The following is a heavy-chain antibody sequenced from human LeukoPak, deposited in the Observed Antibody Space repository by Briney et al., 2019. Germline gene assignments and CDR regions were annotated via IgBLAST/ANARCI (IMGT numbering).Heavy chain of an antibody. CDR3: AKDGSPGAQYYFDY. V-gene: IGHV3-30*18. CDR2: ISYDGSNK. Sequence: GGSLRLSCAASGFTFSSYGMHWVRQAPGKGLEWVAVISYDGSNKYYADSVKGRFTISRDNSKNTLYLQMNSLRAEDTAVYYCAKDGSPGAQYYFDYWGQGTLVTVSS. CDR1: GFTFSSYG. J-gene: IGHJ4*02. D-gene: IGHD7-27*01.